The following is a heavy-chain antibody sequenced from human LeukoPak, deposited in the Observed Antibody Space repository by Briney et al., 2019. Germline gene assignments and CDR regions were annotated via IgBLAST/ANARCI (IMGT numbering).Heavy chain of an antibody. D-gene: IGHD1-14*01. CDR3: ARDLDGTMHDGHY. J-gene: IGHJ4*02. V-gene: IGHV3-30-3*01. Sequence: GGSLRLSCAASGFTFSSYAMHWVRQAPGKGLEWVAVISYDGSNKYYADSVKGRFTISRDNSKNTLYLQMNSLRAEDTAVYYCARDLDGTMHDGHYWGQGTLVTVSS. CDR1: GFTFSSYA. CDR2: ISYDGSNK.